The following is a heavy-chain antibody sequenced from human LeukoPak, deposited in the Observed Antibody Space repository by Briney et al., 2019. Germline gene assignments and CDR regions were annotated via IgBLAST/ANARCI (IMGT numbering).Heavy chain of an antibody. Sequence: GASVKVSCKASGYTFPSYDINWVGQATGQGLEWMGWMNPSSGNTGYAQKFQSRVTITRKTTISTAYMELRSLRSEDTAVYYCARLCYDSSGYYCPLDYWGQGTLVTVSS. CDR3: ARLCYDSSGYYCPLDY. J-gene: IGHJ4*02. D-gene: IGHD3-22*01. CDR1: GYTFPSYD. CDR2: MNPSSGNT. V-gene: IGHV1-8*03.